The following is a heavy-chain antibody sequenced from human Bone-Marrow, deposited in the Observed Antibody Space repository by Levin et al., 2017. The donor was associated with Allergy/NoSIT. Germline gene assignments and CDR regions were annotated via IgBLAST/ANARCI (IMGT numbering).Heavy chain of an antibody. Sequence: GESLKISCAASGFTFSPYYMHWVRQAPGKGLAWVSNIHSDTTITNYADSVKGRFTISRDNAKNSLYLQMNSLRAEDTAVYYCVRGGCSSTSCLDYWGQGTLVTVSS. V-gene: IGHV3-74*01. J-gene: IGHJ4*02. CDR2: IHSDTTIT. CDR1: GFTFSPYY. CDR3: VRGGCSSTSCLDY. D-gene: IGHD2-2*01.